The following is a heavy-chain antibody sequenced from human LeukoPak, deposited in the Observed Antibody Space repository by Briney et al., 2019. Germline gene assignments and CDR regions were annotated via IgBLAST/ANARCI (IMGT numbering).Heavy chain of an antibody. V-gene: IGHV4-59*01. CDR1: GGSFSSYY. CDR3: ARDKVAVAGNYYYYGMDV. CDR2: IYYSGST. Sequence: SSETLSLTCTVSGGSFSSYYWSWIRQPPGKGLEWIGYIYYSGSTNYNPSLKSRVTISVDTSKKQFSLKLSSVTAADTAVYYCARDKVAVAGNYYYYGMDVWGQGTTVTVSS. J-gene: IGHJ6*02. D-gene: IGHD6-19*01.